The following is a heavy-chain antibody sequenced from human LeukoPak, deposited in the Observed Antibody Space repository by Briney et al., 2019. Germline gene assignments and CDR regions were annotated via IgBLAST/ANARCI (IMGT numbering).Heavy chain of an antibody. CDR3: TRQRFGELA. V-gene: IGHV3-73*01. CDR1: GFSFSGSA. J-gene: IGHJ6*02. Sequence: GGSLRLSCAASGFSFSGSAMHWVRQTSGKGLEWVGRIRSKSNSYATAYAASVKGRFTISRDDSENTAYLQMSSLKTEDTAVYYCTRQRFGELAWGQGTTVTVSS. CDR2: IRSKSNSYAT. D-gene: IGHD3-10*01.